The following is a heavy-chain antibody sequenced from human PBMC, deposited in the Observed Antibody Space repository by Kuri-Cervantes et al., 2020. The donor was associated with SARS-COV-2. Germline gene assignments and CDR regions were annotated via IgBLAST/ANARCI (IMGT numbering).Heavy chain of an antibody. CDR2: IYHSGSA. V-gene: IGHV4-39*01. J-gene: IGHJ5*02. Sequence: SETLSLTCTVSGGSISSSSYYWGWIRQPPGKGLEWIGSIYHSGSAYYNPSLKSRVTISVDTSKNQFSLKRSSVTAADTAVYYCARQGLETPYNWFDPWGQGTLVTVSS. D-gene: IGHD1-1*01. CDR3: ARQGLETPYNWFDP. CDR1: GGSISSSSYY.